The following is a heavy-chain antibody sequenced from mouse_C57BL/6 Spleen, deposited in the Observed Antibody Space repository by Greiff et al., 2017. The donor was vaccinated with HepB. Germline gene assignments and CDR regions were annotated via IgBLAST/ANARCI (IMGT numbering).Heavy chain of an antibody. V-gene: IGHV1-82*01. CDR1: GYAFSSSW. Sequence: VQLQQSGPELVKPGASVKISCKASGYAFSSSWMNWVKQRPGKGLEWIGRIYPGDGDTNYNGKFKGKATLTADKSSDTAYMQLSSLTSEDSAVYFCARRCGSSSYAMDYWGQGTSVTVSS. D-gene: IGHD1-1*01. J-gene: IGHJ4*01. CDR3: ARRCGSSSYAMDY. CDR2: IYPGDGDT.